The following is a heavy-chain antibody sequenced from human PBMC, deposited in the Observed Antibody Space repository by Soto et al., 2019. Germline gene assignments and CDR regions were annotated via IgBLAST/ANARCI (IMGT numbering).Heavy chain of an antibody. V-gene: IGHV4-61*01. CDR1: GGSVSSGSYY. D-gene: IGHD6-19*01. CDR3: ARGPLLSPAVAGFDY. Sequence: PSETLSLTCTVSGGSVSSGSYYWSWIRQPPGKGLEWIGYIYYSGSTNYNPSLKSRVTISVDTSKNQFSLKLSSVTAADTAVYYCARGPLLSPAVAGFDYWGQGTLVTVSS. J-gene: IGHJ4*02. CDR2: IYYSGST.